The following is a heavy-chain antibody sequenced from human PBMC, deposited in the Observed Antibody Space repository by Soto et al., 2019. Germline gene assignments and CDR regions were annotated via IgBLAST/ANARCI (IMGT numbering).Heavy chain of an antibody. CDR1: GFTFSSYG. CDR3: ARGRYYDILTGYPINNWFDP. J-gene: IGHJ5*02. CDR2: IWYDGSNK. Sequence: GGSLRLSCAASGFTFSSYGMHWVRQAPGKGLEWAAVIWYDGSNKYYADSVKGRFTISRDNSKNTLYLQMNSLRAEDTAVYYCARGRYYDILTGYPINNWFDPWGQGTLVTVSS. V-gene: IGHV3-33*01. D-gene: IGHD3-9*01.